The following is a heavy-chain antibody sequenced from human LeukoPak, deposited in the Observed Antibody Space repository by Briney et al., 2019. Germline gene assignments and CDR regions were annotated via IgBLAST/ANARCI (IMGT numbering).Heavy chain of an antibody. V-gene: IGHV3-23*01. CDR3: AKEGYGSGSYYRDPIDY. D-gene: IGHD3-10*01. Sequence: GGSLRHSCAGSGFNFSCYSMSWVRQAPGGGLGWVSGISASGGTTYYADSVKDRFTITRDNSKNTLYLQMNSLRAEDTAVYYCAKEGYGSGSYYRDPIDYWGQGTLVTVSS. J-gene: IGHJ4*02. CDR1: GFNFSCYS. CDR2: ISASGGTT.